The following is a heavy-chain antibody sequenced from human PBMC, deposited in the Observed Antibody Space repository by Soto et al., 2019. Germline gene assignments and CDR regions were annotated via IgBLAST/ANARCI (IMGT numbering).Heavy chain of an antibody. CDR1: GFTFSNYA. V-gene: IGHV3-23*01. Sequence: EVQLLESGGGLAQRGGSLRLSCAASGFTFSNYAMSWVRQAPGKGLEWVSSISGSGGTTYYADSVRGRFSISRDKSKNTVYLQMDSLGAADTATYYCSKVAVNTSLFDFWGQGTLVTVSS. CDR3: SKVAVNTSLFDF. CDR2: ISGSGGTT. J-gene: IGHJ4*02. D-gene: IGHD3-22*01.